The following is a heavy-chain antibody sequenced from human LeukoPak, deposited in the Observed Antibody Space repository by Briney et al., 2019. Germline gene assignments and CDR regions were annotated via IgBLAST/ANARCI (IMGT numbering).Heavy chain of an antibody. D-gene: IGHD2-21*02. CDR1: GFTFSSYA. CDR3: AKGAPLTRQGWFDP. Sequence: SGGSLRLSCAASGFTFSSYAMSWVRQAPGKGLEWVSGISASGHSTYYADSVKGRFTISRDNSKNTLYVQMNSLRAEDTAVYHCAKGAPLTRQGWFDPWVQGTLVTVSS. J-gene: IGHJ5*02. CDR2: ISASGHST. V-gene: IGHV3-23*01.